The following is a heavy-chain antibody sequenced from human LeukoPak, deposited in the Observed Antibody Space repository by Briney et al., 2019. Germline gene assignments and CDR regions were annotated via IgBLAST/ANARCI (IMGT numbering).Heavy chain of an antibody. J-gene: IGHJ5*02. V-gene: IGHV3-23*01. CDR2: ISGSGGST. D-gene: IGHD3-22*01. CDR3: AKVVDADYYDSSGYYRFHWFDP. Sequence: GGSLRLSCAASGFTFSSYAMSWVRQAPGKGLEWVSAISGSGGSTYYADSVKGRFTISRDNSKNTLYLQMNSLRAEDTAVYYCAKVVDADYYDSSGYYRFHWFDPWGQGTLVTVSS. CDR1: GFTFSSYA.